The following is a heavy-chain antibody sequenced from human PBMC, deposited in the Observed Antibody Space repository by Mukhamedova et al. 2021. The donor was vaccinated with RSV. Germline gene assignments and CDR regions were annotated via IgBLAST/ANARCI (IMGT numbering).Heavy chain of an antibody. J-gene: IGHJ4*02. Sequence: GRFTISRDNAKNSLYLQMNSLRAEDTAVYYCARDASGVVIYFDYWGQGTLVTVSS. D-gene: IGHD2-21*01. CDR3: ARDASGVVIYFDY. V-gene: IGHV3-11*06.